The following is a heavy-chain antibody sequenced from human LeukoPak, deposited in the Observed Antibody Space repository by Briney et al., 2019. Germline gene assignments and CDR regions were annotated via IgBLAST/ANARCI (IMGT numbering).Heavy chain of an antibody. D-gene: IGHD3-10*01. CDR1: GFSYSSYG. V-gene: IGHV3-23*01. CDR3: AKDDAWLRFGE. J-gene: IGHJ4*02. Sequence: GGSLRLSCAASGFSYSSYGMHWVRQAPGKGLEWVSGISPSGDITYYADSVKGRFTISRDNSKNTLYLEVISLTAEDTAVYYCAKDDAWLRFGEWSQGTLVTVSS. CDR2: ISPSGDIT.